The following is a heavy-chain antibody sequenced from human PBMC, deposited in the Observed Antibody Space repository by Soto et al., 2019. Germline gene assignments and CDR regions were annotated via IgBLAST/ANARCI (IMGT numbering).Heavy chain of an antibody. Sequence: GASVKVSCKASGYTFTSYGISWVRQAPGQGLEWMGWISAYNGNTNYAQKLQGRVTMTTDTSTSTAYMELRSLRSDDTAVYYCARVYYDSSGYYYDHFDYWGQGTLVTVSS. J-gene: IGHJ4*02. V-gene: IGHV1-18*04. CDR2: ISAYNGNT. CDR1: GYTFTSYG. D-gene: IGHD3-22*01. CDR3: ARVYYDSSGYYYDHFDY.